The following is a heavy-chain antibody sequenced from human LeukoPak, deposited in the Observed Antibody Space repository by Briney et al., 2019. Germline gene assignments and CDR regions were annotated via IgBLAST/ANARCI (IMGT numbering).Heavy chain of an antibody. CDR3: AKDDNSLAVTS. Sequence: GGSLRLSCAASGFTFSSYGMHWVRQAPGKGLEWVAVISYDGSNKYYADSVKGRFTISRDNSKNTLYLQMNSLRAEDTAVYYCAKDDNSLAVTSWGQGTLVTVSS. J-gene: IGHJ4*02. CDR2: ISYDGSNK. V-gene: IGHV3-30*18. D-gene: IGHD5-24*01. CDR1: GFTFSSYG.